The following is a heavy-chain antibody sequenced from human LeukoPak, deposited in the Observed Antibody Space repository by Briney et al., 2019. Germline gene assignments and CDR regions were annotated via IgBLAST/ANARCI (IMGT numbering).Heavy chain of an antibody. CDR3: AKNPVAGRTYYFDY. Sequence: GGSLRLSCAASGFTVSSNYMSWVRQAPGKGLEWVSVIYSCGSTYYADSVKGRFTISRDNSKNTLYLQMNSLRAEDTAVYYCAKNPVAGRTYYFDYWGQGTLVTVSS. D-gene: IGHD6-19*01. CDR2: IYSCGST. V-gene: IGHV3-66*01. CDR1: GFTVSSNY. J-gene: IGHJ4*02.